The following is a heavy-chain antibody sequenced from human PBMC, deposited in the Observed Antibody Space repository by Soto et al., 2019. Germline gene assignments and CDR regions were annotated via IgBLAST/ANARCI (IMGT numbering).Heavy chain of an antibody. Sequence: GSLRLSCAASGFTFSSYAMSWVRQAPGKGLEWVSAISGSGGSTYYADSVKGRFTISRDNSKNTLYLQMNSLRAEDTAVYYCAKDGLYYYDSSGYSDYWGQGTLVTVSS. V-gene: IGHV3-23*01. CDR2: ISGSGGST. CDR3: AKDGLYYYDSSGYSDY. D-gene: IGHD3-22*01. CDR1: GFTFSSYA. J-gene: IGHJ4*02.